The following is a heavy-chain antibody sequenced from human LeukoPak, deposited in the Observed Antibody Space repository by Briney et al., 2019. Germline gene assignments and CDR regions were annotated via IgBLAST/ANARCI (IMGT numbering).Heavy chain of an antibody. CDR3: ASGGW. CDR2: INQDGSEK. D-gene: IGHD3-16*01. J-gene: IGHJ4*02. V-gene: IGHV3-7*03. CDR1: GFTFSNYW. Sequence: GGSLRLSCAASGFTFSNYWMSWVRQAPGKGLEWVANINQDGSEKYYVDSVKGRFTISRDYAKNSMYLQMNSLRVEDTAVYYCASGGWWGQGTLVTVSS.